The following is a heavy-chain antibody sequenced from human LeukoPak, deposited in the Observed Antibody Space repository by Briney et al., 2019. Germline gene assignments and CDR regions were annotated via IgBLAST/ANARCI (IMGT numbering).Heavy chain of an antibody. CDR1: GSTFSRYW. CDR3: ARETTGTILGDAFDI. Sequence: GGSLRLSCAASGSTFSRYWMSWVRQAPGKGLEWVANIKQDGSEKYYVDSVKGRFTISRDNAKNSLYLQMNSLRAEDTAVYYCARETTGTILGDAFDIWGQGTMVTVSS. D-gene: IGHD1-1*01. J-gene: IGHJ3*02. CDR2: IKQDGSEK. V-gene: IGHV3-7*01.